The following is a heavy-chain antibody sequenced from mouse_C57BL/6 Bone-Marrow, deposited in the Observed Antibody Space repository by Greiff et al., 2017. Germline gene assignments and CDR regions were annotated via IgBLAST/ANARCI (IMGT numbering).Heavy chain of an antibody. CDR3: AREGTTAHYYAMDY. D-gene: IGHD1-2*01. CDR1: GYTFTSYW. Sequence: QVQLQQPGAELVKPGASVKLSCKASGYTFTSYWMHWVKQRPGQGLEWIGMIHPNSGSTNYNEKFKSKATLTVDKSSSTAYMQLSSLTSEDSAVYDCAREGTTAHYYAMDYWGQGTSVTVSS. V-gene: IGHV1-64*01. CDR2: IHPNSGST. J-gene: IGHJ4*01.